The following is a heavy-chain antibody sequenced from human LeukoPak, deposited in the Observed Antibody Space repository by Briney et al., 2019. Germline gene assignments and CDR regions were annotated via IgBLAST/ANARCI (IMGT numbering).Heavy chain of an antibody. CDR2: IIPIFGTA. CDR1: GGTFSSYA. Sequence: SVKVSCKASGGTFSSYAISWVRQAPGQGLEWMGGIIPIFGTANYAQKFQGRVTITADESTSTAYMELSSLRSEDTAVYYCAEGIAAAGTSWFDPWGQGTLVTVSS. J-gene: IGHJ5*02. D-gene: IGHD6-13*01. V-gene: IGHV1-69*13. CDR3: AEGIAAAGTSWFDP.